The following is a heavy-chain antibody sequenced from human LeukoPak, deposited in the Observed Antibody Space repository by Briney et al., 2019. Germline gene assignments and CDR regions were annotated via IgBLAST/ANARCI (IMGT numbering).Heavy chain of an antibody. V-gene: IGHV3-49*04. D-gene: IGHD4-17*01. CDR2: IRRKANDGTK. CDR3: TRADGDYDHHFFDY. Sequence: GGSLRLSCTGSGFNFGDYGMTWVRQAPGKGLEWVGFIRRKANDGTKEYAASVKGRFTISRDDSKAIAYLQMNGLQTEDTALYYCTRADGDYDHHFFDYWGQGTQVSVSS. CDR1: GFNFGDYG. J-gene: IGHJ4*02.